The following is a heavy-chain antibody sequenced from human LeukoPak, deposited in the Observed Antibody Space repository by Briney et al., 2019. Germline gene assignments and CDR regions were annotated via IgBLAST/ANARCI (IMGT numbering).Heavy chain of an antibody. CDR2: INRISDVT. CDR1: GYTFTGYY. CDR3: ARRAVRGVMGFDY. D-gene: IGHD3-10*01. V-gene: IGHV1-2*02. J-gene: IGHJ4*02. Sequence: ASVKVSCKASGYTFTGYYMHWVRQAPGQGLEWMGWINRISDVTNSAQKFQGRVTMTRDTSISTAYMELSRLRSDDTAVYYCARRAVRGVMGFDYWGQGTLVTVSS.